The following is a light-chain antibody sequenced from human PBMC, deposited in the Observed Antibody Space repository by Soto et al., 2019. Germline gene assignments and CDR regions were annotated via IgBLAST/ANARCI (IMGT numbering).Light chain of an antibody. Sequence: FVVTQSPDTLSLSPGETATLSCRASQSVSSSVAWYQHKPGQSPRLVVYSGYKRSAGIPARFSGSGSGTDFTLTMTSLENDDFAVYYCQQRYSWIRVFGPGTKVEVK. J-gene: IGKJ1*01. CDR1: QSVSSS. V-gene: IGKV3-11*01. CDR2: SGY. CDR3: QQRYSWIRV.